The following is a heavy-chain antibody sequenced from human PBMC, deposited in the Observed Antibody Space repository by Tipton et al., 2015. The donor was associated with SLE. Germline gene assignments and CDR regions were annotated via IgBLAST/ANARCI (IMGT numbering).Heavy chain of an antibody. J-gene: IGHJ3*02. CDR1: GYSISTYF. D-gene: IGHD1-26*01. V-gene: IGHV4-4*07. CDR2: IRASGSP. CDR3: ARTLGATAHTVYDAFDI. Sequence: TLSLTCVVSGYSISTYFWSWVRQPAGKGLEWIGRIRASGSPEYNPSLKSRVTMSVDTSKNQFSLKLSSVTAADTAVYYCARTLGATAHTVYDAFDIWGQGTMVTVSS.